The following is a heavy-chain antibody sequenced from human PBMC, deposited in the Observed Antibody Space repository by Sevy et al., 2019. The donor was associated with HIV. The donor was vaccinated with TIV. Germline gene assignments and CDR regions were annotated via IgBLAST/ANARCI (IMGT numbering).Heavy chain of an antibody. CDR3: ARGQWAAWYDSSGYQRTGDAFDI. Sequence: GSLRLSCAASGFTFSSYAMHWVRQAPGKGLEWVAVISYDGSNKYYADSVKGRFTISRDNSKNTLYLQMNSLRAEDTAVYYCARGQWAAWYDSSGYQRTGDAFDIWGQGTMVTVSS. V-gene: IGHV3-30*04. D-gene: IGHD3-22*01. J-gene: IGHJ3*02. CDR1: GFTFSSYA. CDR2: ISYDGSNK.